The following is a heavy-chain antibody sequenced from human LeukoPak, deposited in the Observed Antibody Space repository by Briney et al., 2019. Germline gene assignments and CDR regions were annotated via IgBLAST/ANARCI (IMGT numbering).Heavy chain of an antibody. CDR2: IYYSGST. CDR1: GGSISSSSYY. D-gene: IGHD3-10*01. Sequence: SETLSLTCTVSGGSISSSSYYWGWIRQPPGQGLEWIGSIYYSGSTYYNPSLKSRVTISVDTSKNQFSLKLSSVTAADTAVYYCARVYHGSGSYYNDAYWGQGTLVTVSS. CDR3: ARVYHGSGSYYNDAY. J-gene: IGHJ4*02. V-gene: IGHV4-39*07.